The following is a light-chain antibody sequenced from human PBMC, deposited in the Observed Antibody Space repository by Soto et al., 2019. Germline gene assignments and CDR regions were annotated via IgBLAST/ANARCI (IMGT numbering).Light chain of an antibody. CDR2: GAS. CDR1: QSVDNN. Sequence: ELVMTQSPATLSVSPGERATLSCRASQSVDNNLAWYQQKPGQAPKVLIYGASTRATGIPARFSGSGSGTEFTLTISSLQSEDFAVYYCQQYNNWPRTFGQGTKVEIK. V-gene: IGKV3-15*01. J-gene: IGKJ1*01. CDR3: QQYNNWPRT.